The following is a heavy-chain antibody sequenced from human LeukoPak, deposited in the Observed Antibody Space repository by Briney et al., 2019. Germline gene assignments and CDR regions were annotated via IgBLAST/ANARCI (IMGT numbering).Heavy chain of an antibody. J-gene: IGHJ4*02. CDR3: AKSDRGGDCHLLDY. Sequence: GGSLRLSCAASGFSLSTYAMSWVRQAPGKGLEWVSHFGGSGGTIYYADSVKGRFTISRDNSKNTLYLQMNSLRAEDTALYYCAKSDRGGDCHLLDYWGQGTLVTVSS. V-gene: IGHV3-23*01. D-gene: IGHD2-21*02. CDR2: FGGSGGTI. CDR1: GFSLSTYA.